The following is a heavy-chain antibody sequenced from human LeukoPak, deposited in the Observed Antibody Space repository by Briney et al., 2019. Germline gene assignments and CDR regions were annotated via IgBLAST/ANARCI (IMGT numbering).Heavy chain of an antibody. CDR2: IVVGSGNT. V-gene: IGHV1-58*02. D-gene: IGHD3-22*01. J-gene: IGHJ4*02. Sequence: ATVKVSCKASGFTFTTSAMQWVRQARGQRLERIGWIVVGSGNTNYAQKFQERVTITRDMSTSTAYMELSSLRSEDTAVYYCAAAYRYFYDRGGYFDYWGQGTLVTASS. CDR1: GFTFTTSA. CDR3: AAAYRYFYDRGGYFDY.